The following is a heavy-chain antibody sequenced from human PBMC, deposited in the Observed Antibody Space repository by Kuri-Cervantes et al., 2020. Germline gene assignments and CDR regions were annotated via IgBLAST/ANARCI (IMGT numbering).Heavy chain of an antibody. CDR2: IYYSGIT. J-gene: IGHJ6*02. Sequence: GSLRLSCTVSGGSISSYYWSWIRQPPGKGLEWIVYIYYSGITNYNLSLKSRVTISVDTSKNQFSLKLSSVTAADTAVYYCAKVEGGSSGYFYYYGMDVWGQGTTVTVSS. D-gene: IGHD3-22*01. CDR1: GGSISSYY. CDR3: AKVEGGSSGYFYYYGMDV. V-gene: IGHV4-59*01.